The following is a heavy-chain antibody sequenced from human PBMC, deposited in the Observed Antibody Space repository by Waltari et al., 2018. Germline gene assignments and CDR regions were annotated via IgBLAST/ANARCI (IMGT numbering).Heavy chain of an antibody. V-gene: IGHV1-46*04. CDR1: GYTFTDFY. Sequence: QVQLVQSGAEVKKPGASVKVSCKASGYTFTDFYMHWVRQAPGQGLEWMGIVNPNGGSTTYAQKLQDRVTMTRVTSTSTVYMELSSLRSEDTAVYYCARAGSTLIWGVAEWGQGTLVTVSS. J-gene: IGHJ4*02. CDR3: ARAGSTLIWGVAE. D-gene: IGHD2-2*01. CDR2: VNPNGGST.